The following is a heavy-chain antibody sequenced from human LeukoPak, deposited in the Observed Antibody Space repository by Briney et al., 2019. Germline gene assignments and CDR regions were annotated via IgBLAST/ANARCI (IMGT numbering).Heavy chain of an antibody. CDR2: IIPILGIA. Sequence: ASVKVSCKASGGTFSSYAISWVRQAPGQGLEWMGRIIPILGIANYAQKFQGRVTITADKSTSTAYMELSSLRSEDTAVYYCAADDSSGYNWFDPWGQGTLVTVSS. J-gene: IGHJ5*02. CDR3: AADDSSGYNWFDP. V-gene: IGHV1-69*04. CDR1: GGTFSSYA. D-gene: IGHD3-22*01.